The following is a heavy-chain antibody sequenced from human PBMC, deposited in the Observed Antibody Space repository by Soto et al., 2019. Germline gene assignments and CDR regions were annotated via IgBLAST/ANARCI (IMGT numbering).Heavy chain of an antibody. Sequence: PRGSLRLSCAASGFTFSSYGMHWVRQAPGKGLEWVAVISYDGSNKYYADSVKGRFTISRDNSKNTLYLQMNSLRAEDTAVYYCAKVWSTTPTGAFYYYGMDVWGQGTTVTVSS. J-gene: IGHJ6*02. D-gene: IGHD3-10*01. CDR1: GFTFSSYG. V-gene: IGHV3-30*18. CDR2: ISYDGSNK. CDR3: AKVWSTTPTGAFYYYGMDV.